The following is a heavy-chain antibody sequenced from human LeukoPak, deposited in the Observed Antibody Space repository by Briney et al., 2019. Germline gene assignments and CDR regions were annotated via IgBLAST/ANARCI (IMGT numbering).Heavy chain of an antibody. V-gene: IGHV1-2*02. J-gene: IGHJ6*03. CDR1: GGTFSSYA. CDR3: ARKDPYYYYMDV. CDR2: INTNSGGT. Sequence: PWASVKVSCKASGGTFSSYAISWVRQAPGQGLEWMGWINTNSGGTNYAQKFQGRVNMTRDTSISTAYMELSRLRSDDTAVYYCARKDPYYYYMDVWGKGTTVTVSS.